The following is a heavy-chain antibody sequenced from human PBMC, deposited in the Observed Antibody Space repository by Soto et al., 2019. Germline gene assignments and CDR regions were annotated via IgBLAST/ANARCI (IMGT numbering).Heavy chain of an antibody. CDR1: GGTFSSYA. CDR3: ARVPGRIAAADYYYYGMDV. D-gene: IGHD6-13*01. J-gene: IGHJ6*02. CDR2: IIPIFGTA. Sequence: QVQLVQSGAEVKKPGSSVKVSCKASGGTFSSYAISWVRQAPGQGLEWMGGIIPIFGTANYAQKFQGRVTITADESTSTAYMELSSVRSEDTAVYYCARVPGRIAAADYYYYGMDVWGQGTTVTVSS. V-gene: IGHV1-69*01.